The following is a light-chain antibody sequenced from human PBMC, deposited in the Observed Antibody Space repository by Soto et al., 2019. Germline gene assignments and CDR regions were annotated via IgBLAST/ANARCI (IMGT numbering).Light chain of an antibody. Sequence: QSVLTQPASVSGSPGQSITISCTGTSSDIGAYNSVSWYQQHPGKAPKLIVFQVSFRPSAVSDRFSGSKSDHTASLTISGLQTEDEADYYCLSYTASSTCVFGAGTKVTAL. CDR1: SSDIGAYNS. CDR2: QVS. V-gene: IGLV2-14*01. CDR3: LSYTASSTCV. J-gene: IGLJ1*01.